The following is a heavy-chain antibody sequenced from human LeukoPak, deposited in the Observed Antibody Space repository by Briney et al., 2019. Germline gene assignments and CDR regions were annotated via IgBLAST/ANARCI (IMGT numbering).Heavy chain of an antibody. J-gene: IGHJ5*02. V-gene: IGHV4-61*02. CDR1: GGSISSGNYY. D-gene: IGHD5-24*01. Sequence: SETLSLTCTVSGGSISSGNYYWNWIRQPAGKGLEWIGRIYTSGSTNYNPSLESRVTMSVDTSKNQFSLRLNSVTAADTAVYYCARTTGIQDGNNWYLWFDPWGQGTLVTVSS. CDR3: ARTTGIQDGNNWYLWFDP. CDR2: IYTSGST.